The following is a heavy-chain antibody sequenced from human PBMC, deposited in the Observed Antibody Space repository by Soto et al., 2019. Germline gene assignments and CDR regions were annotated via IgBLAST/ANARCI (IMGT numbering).Heavy chain of an antibody. J-gene: IGHJ4*02. CDR3: AKGRYDFWSPYYFDS. D-gene: IGHD3-3*01. CDR2: ITWNSRVL. CDR1: GLNFDDFA. V-gene: IGHV3-9*01. Sequence: EVQLVESGGRLVQPGRSLRLSCVGTGLNFDDFAMHWVRQAPGKSLEWVSGITWNSRVLAYAWSVKGRFTISSDNARNSLYVQMDSLRDEDTALYYCAKGRYDFWSPYYFDSWGQGTLVTVSS.